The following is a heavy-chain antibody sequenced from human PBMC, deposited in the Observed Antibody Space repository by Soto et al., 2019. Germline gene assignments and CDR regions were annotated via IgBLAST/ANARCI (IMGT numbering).Heavy chain of an antibody. D-gene: IGHD3-10*01. CDR3: ARDLRYLSGSYYKDDFDI. V-gene: IGHV1-18*01. Sequence: QVQLVQSGAEVKKPGASVKVSCKASGYSFTSYGISWVRQAPGQGLEWMGWISAYNGNTYYAQRLQGRVTMTTDTSMTTSYRELRSLRSVDTAVYYFARDLRYLSGSYYKDDFDIWGQGRMVTDSS. CDR1: GYSFTSYG. J-gene: IGHJ3*02. CDR2: ISAYNGNT.